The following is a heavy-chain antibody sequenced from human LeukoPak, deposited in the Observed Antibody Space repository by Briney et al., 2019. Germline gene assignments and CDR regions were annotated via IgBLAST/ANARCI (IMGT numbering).Heavy chain of an antibody. D-gene: IGHD2-2*01. CDR1: GGTFSSYA. CDR2: IIPIFGTA. Sequence: SVKVSCKASGGTFSSYAISWVRQAPGQGLEWMGGIIPIFGTANYAQKFQGRVTITADESTSTAYMELSSLRSEDTAMYFCARADIVIVAAASPYYYGMDVWGQGTTVTVSS. V-gene: IGHV1-69*13. CDR3: ARADIVIVAAASPYYYGMDV. J-gene: IGHJ6*02.